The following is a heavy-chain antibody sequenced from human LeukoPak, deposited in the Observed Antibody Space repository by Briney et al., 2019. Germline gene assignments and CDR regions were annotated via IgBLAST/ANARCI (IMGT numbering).Heavy chain of an antibody. J-gene: IGHJ6*03. CDR2: IYYSGST. CDR1: GGSISSYY. CDR3: ARGASSGLRYFDWLLSDYYYYMDV. D-gene: IGHD3-9*01. V-gene: IGHV4-59*01. Sequence: PSETLSLTCTVSGGSISSYYWSWIRQPPGKGLEWIGYIYYSGSTNYNPSLKSRVTISVDTSKNQFSLKLSSVTAADTAVYYCARGASSGLRYFDWLLSDYYYYMDVWGKGTTVTISS.